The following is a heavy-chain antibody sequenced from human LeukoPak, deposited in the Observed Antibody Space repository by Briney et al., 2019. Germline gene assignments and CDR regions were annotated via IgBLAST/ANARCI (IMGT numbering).Heavy chain of an antibody. CDR1: GGTFSTYA. Sequence: GASVKVSCKASGGTFSTYAINWVRQAPGQGLEWMGWINPNSGGTNYAQKFQGRVTMTRDTSISTAYMELSRLRSDDTAVYYCARLVPAAPDAFDIWGQGTMVTVSS. D-gene: IGHD2-2*01. CDR2: INPNSGGT. CDR3: ARLVPAAPDAFDI. V-gene: IGHV1-2*02. J-gene: IGHJ3*02.